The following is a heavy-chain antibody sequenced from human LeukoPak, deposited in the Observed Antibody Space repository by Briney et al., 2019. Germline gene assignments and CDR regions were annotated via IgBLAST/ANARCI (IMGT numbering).Heavy chain of an antibody. V-gene: IGHV3-53*01. J-gene: IGHJ4*02. Sequence: PGGSLRLSCAASGLTVSSNYLNWVRQAPGKGLEWVSIIYSGGNTHYADSVTGRLTISRDNSQNTLYLQMNSLRPEDTAVYYCTRLLYYYDSDIYQRYFDYWGQGTLVTVSS. CDR3: TRLLYYYDSDIYQRYFDY. CDR1: GLTVSSNY. D-gene: IGHD3-22*01. CDR2: IYSGGNT.